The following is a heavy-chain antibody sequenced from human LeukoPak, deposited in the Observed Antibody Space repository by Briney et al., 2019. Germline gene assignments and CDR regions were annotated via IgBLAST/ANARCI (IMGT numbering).Heavy chain of an antibody. D-gene: IGHD4-11*01. CDR3: AKDLNTVTTAFFVH. J-gene: IGHJ4*02. CDR2: LSSSSTYI. Sequence: PGGSLRLSCAASGFTFSSYSMNWVRQAPGKGLEWVSSLSSSSTYIYYADSVKGRFTISRDNAKNSLYLQMNSLRAEDTAVYYCAKDLNTVTTAFFVHWGQGTLVTVSS. CDR1: GFTFSSYS. V-gene: IGHV3-21*06.